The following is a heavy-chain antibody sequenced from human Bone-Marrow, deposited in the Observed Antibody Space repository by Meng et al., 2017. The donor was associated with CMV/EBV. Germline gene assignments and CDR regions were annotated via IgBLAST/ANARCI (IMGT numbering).Heavy chain of an antibody. D-gene: IGHD1-26*01. CDR3: ARARTGWDLLMAD. CDR2: ISHTGQTT. V-gene: IGHV3-11*04. Sequence: GGSLRLSCAASGFIFSDCYMSWIRQSPGKGLEWLAYISHTGQTTYHADSVKGRFTISRDNAKNSLYLQVNSLRAEDTAVYYCARARTGWDLLMADWGQGTLVTVSS. J-gene: IGHJ4*02. CDR1: GFIFSDCY.